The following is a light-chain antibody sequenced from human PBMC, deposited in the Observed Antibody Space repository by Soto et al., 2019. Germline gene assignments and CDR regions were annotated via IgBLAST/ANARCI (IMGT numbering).Light chain of an antibody. J-gene: IGLJ2*01. CDR1: SSDVGDFNY. V-gene: IGLV2-14*03. CDR2: DVT. Sequence: QSALTQPASVSGSPGRSVTISCTGTSSDVGDFNYVSWYQHLPGRAPKLIIYDVTNRPSGISYRFSASKSGRTASLTISGLQAEDEADYYCSSYSSSTTHVVFGGGTQLPVL. CDR3: SSYSSSTTHVV.